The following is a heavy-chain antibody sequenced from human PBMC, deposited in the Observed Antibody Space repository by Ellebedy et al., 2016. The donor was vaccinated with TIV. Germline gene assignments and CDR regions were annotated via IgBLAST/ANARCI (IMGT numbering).Heavy chain of an antibody. Sequence: MPSETLSLTCTVSGGSISSGDYYWSWIRQPPGKGLEWIGYIYYSGSTYYNPSLKSRVTISVDTSKNQFSLKLSSVTAADTAVYYCARGTGYSYGFTFDYWGQGTLVTVSS. D-gene: IGHD5-18*01. V-gene: IGHV4-30-4*01. CDR2: IYYSGST. J-gene: IGHJ4*02. CDR1: GGSISSGDYY. CDR3: ARGTGYSYGFTFDY.